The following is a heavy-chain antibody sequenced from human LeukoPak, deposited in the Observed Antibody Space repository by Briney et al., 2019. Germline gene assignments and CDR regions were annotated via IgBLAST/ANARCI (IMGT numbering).Heavy chain of an antibody. Sequence: PGGSLRLSCAASGFTFSSYAMSWVRQAPGKGLEWVSAISGSGGSTYYADSVKGRFTISRDNSKNTLYLQMNSLRAEDTAVYYCAKDQRDIVVVVAATLACWGQGTLVTVSS. V-gene: IGHV3-23*01. CDR3: AKDQRDIVVVVAATLAC. CDR1: GFTFSSYA. D-gene: IGHD2-15*01. CDR2: ISGSGGST. J-gene: IGHJ4*02.